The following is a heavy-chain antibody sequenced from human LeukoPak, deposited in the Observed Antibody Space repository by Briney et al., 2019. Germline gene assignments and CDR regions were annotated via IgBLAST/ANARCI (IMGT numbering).Heavy chain of an antibody. V-gene: IGHV3-30*01. Sequence: SYDGSNNYYPDSVKGLFTISRDNSKNTLYLQMNSLRAEDTAVYYCARGLLRLGELSYFDYWGQGTLVTVSS. CDR3: ARGLLRLGELSYFDY. J-gene: IGHJ4*02. CDR2: SYDGSNN. D-gene: IGHD3-16*02.